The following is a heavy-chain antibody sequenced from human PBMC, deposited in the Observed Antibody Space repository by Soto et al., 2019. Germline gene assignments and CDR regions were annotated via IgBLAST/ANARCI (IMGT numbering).Heavy chain of an antibody. CDR3: VTVNTETSYYFES. CDR2: INHSGDT. V-gene: IGHV4-34*02. Sequence: QVQLQQWGAGLVKPSETLTLNCTVHGGSFNGYYWCWIRHPPGKGLEWIGEINHSGDTNYNPSLKRRGTVSIDTSKSQFSLKVTSVAAVDTARYYCVTVNTETSYYFESWGHGALVTVSS. J-gene: IGHJ4*01. D-gene: IGHD4-17*01. CDR1: GGSFNGYY.